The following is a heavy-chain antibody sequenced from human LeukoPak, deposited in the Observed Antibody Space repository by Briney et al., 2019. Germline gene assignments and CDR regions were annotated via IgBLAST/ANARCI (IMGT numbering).Heavy chain of an antibody. CDR1: GFTFSSYA. J-gene: IGHJ4*02. CDR3: AKGRGGTAMVFPFDY. Sequence: GGSLRLSCAASGFTFSSYAMSWVRQAPGKGLEWVSAIGGSGGSTYYADSVKGRFTISRDNSKNTLYLRMNSLRAEDTAVYYCAKGRGGTAMVFPFDYWGQGTLVTVSS. CDR2: IGGSGGST. D-gene: IGHD5-18*01. V-gene: IGHV3-23*01.